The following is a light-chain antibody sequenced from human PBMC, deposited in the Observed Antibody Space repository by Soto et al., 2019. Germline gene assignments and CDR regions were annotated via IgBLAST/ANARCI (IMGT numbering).Light chain of an antibody. CDR1: NIGSKG. Sequence: SYALTQPPSVSVAPGKTASISCGGTNIGSKGVHWYQQKPGQAPVLVIYSDTDLPPVIPERFSGSNSANLATLTISRVEAGDEADYYCQVWDSGSDHVVCGGGTTLTVL. V-gene: IGLV3-21*04. CDR3: QVWDSGSDHVV. CDR2: SDT. J-gene: IGLJ2*01.